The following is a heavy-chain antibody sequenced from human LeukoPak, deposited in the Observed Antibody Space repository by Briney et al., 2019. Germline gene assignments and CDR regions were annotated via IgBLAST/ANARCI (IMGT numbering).Heavy chain of an antibody. CDR2: ITYNSGTI. V-gene: IGHV3-48*04. Sequence: GGSLRLSCAASGFTFRSYAMQWVRQAPGKGQEWVSYITYNSGTIFYADSVKGRFTISRDNAKNSLYLQMNSLRAEDTAVYYCARDRPQSLFYYGMDVWGQGTTVTVSS. CDR1: GFTFRSYA. J-gene: IGHJ6*02. CDR3: ARDRPQSLFYYGMDV.